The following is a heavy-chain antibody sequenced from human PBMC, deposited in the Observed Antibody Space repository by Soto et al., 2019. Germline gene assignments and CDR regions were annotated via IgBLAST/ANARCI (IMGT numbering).Heavy chain of an antibody. CDR1: GGSISSSSYY. CDR3: ASIPSYDFWSGYSP. V-gene: IGHV4-39*01. Sequence: SETLSLTCTVSGGSISSSSYYWGWIRQPPGKGLEWIGSIYYGGSTYYNPSLKSRVTISVDTSKNQFSLKLSSVTAADTAVYYCASIPSYDFWSGYSPGGQGTLVTVS. D-gene: IGHD3-3*01. CDR2: IYYGGST. J-gene: IGHJ5*02.